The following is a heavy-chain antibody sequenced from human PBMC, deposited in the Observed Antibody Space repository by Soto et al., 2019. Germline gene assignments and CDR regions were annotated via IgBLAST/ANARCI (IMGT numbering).Heavy chain of an antibody. CDR2: IYCSGST. J-gene: IGHJ3*02. CDR1: GGSISSYY. V-gene: IGHV4-59*01. Sequence: SETLSLTCTVSGGSISSYYWSWIRQPPGKGLEWIGYIYCSGSTNYNPSLKSRVTISVDTSKNQFSLKLSSVTAADTAVYYCAGTLYCSSTSCEGLDAFDIWGQGTMVTVSS. D-gene: IGHD2-2*01. CDR3: AGTLYCSSTSCEGLDAFDI.